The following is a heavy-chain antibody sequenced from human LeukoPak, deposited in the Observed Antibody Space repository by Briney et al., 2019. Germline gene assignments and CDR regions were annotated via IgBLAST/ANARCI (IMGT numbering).Heavy chain of an antibody. D-gene: IGHD5-18*01. CDR2: IIPIFGTA. CDR1: GGTFSSYA. CDR3: ARARGYSYGYYNYYYYMDV. V-gene: IGHV1-69*05. J-gene: IGHJ6*03. Sequence: SVKVSCKASGGTFSSYAISWVRQAPGQGLEWMGGIIPIFGTANYAQKFQGRVTITTDESTSTAYMELSSLRSEDTAVYYCARARGYSYGYYNYYYYMDVWGKGTTVTVSS.